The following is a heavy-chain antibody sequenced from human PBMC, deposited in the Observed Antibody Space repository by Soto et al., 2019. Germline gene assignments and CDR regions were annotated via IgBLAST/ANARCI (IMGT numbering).Heavy chain of an antibody. Sequence: SETLSLTCTVSGGSISSGDYYWSWIRQPPGKGLEWIGYIYYSGSTYYNPSLKSRVTIPVDTSKNQFSLKLSSVTAADAAVYYCARVSFWSGYSWFDPWGQGTLVTVSS. D-gene: IGHD3-3*01. CDR2: IYYSGST. CDR1: GGSISSGDYY. CDR3: ARVSFWSGYSWFDP. V-gene: IGHV4-30-4*01. J-gene: IGHJ5*02.